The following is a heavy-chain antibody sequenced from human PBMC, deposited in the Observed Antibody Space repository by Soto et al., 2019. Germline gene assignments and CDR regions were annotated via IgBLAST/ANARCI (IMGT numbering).Heavy chain of an antibody. D-gene: IGHD5-18*01. CDR1: GYTFTDYY. V-gene: IGHV1-2*02. J-gene: IGHJ3*02. CDR3: ARAEYTFDAFDI. Sequence: ASVKVSCKASGYTFTDYYMHWVRQAPGQGHEWVGWINPNSGDTNYAQNFQGRVTMTRDTSISTAYMELSRLKSDDTAVYYCARAEYTFDAFDIWGHGTMVTVSS. CDR2: INPNSGDT.